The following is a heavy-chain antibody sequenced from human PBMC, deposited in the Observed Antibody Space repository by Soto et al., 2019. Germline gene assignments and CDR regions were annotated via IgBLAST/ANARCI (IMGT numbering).Heavy chain of an antibody. V-gene: IGHV3-23*01. CDR3: ARGFSAGKGSPPVF. Sequence: EMQLLESGGGLVQPGGSLRLSCAASGFTFSSFAMSCVRQAPGKGLDWVSAISGSGGSTYSADSVKGRFTISRDNSKNTLYLQMSSLRAEDTAVYYCARGFSAGKGSPPVFWGQGSLVTVSS. J-gene: IGHJ4*02. D-gene: IGHD6-13*01. CDR1: GFTFSSFA. CDR2: ISGSGGST.